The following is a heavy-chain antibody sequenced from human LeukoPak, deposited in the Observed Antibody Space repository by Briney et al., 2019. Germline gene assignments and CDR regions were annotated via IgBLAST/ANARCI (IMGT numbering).Heavy chain of an antibody. CDR3: AKTYSSSSNSDY. CDR1: GFTFSSYP. J-gene: IGHJ4*02. V-gene: IGHV3-23*01. D-gene: IGHD6-6*01. CDR2: ISGSGGST. Sequence: GGSLRLSCAASGFTFSSYPMIWVRQAPGKGLEWVSAISGSGGSTYYADSVKGRFTISRDNSKNTLYLQMNSLRAEDTAVYYCAKTYSSSSNSDYWGQGTLVTVSS.